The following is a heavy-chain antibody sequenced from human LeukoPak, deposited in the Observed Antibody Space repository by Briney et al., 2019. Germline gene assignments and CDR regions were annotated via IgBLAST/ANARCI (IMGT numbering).Heavy chain of an antibody. Sequence: GGSLRLSCAASGFTFSSSGMHWVRQAPGKGLEWVTFIRYDGSNKYYADSVKGRFTISRDNSKNTLSLQMNSLRAEDTAVYYCARRASSGWFRYYYYYYMDVWGKGTTVTVSS. CDR3: ARRASSGWFRYYYYYYMDV. D-gene: IGHD6-19*01. V-gene: IGHV3-30*02. CDR2: IRYDGSNK. J-gene: IGHJ6*03. CDR1: GFTFSSSG.